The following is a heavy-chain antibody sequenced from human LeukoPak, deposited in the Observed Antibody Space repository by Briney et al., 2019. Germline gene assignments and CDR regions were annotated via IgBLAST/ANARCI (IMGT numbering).Heavy chain of an antibody. D-gene: IGHD2-21*01. CDR3: ARDRGTYCGGDCYLNDAFDI. CDR2: VSSSSSYI. Sequence: GGSLRLSCAASGFTFSTYSMNWVRQAPGKGLEWVSSVSSSSSYIYYADSVKGRFTISRDNAKNSLYLQMNSLRAEDTAVYYCARDRGTYCGGDCYLNDAFDIWGQGTMVTVSS. J-gene: IGHJ3*02. V-gene: IGHV3-21*01. CDR1: GFTFSTYS.